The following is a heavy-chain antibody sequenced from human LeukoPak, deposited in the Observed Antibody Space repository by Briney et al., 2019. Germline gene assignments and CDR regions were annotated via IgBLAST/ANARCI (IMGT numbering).Heavy chain of an antibody. Sequence: PSETLSLTCTVSGVSITSPYLTWIRQPPGKGLEWIGYIYYGGDTDYSPSLRSRATISLDTSKNQFSLRLTSVTAADTAVYYCARQLAGLAPPGFIDSWGQGTLVTVSS. V-gene: IGHV4-59*08. CDR3: ARQLAGLAPPGFIDS. D-gene: IGHD3-3*02. CDR1: GVSITSPY. CDR2: IYYGGDT. J-gene: IGHJ4*02.